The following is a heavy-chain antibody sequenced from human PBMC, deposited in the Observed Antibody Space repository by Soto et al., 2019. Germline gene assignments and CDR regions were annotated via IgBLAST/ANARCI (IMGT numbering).Heavy chain of an antibody. CDR2: IGTAGDT. V-gene: IGHV3-13*01. CDR3: ARGRGPSYCSSTSCYSDFDY. CDR1: GFTFSSYD. D-gene: IGHD2-2*01. J-gene: IGHJ4*02. Sequence: GGSLRLSCAASGFTFSSYDMHWVRQATGKGLEWVSAIGTAGDTYYPGSVKGRFTISRENAKNSLYLQMNSLRAGDTAVYYCARGRGPSYCSSTSCYSDFDYWGQGTLVTVSS.